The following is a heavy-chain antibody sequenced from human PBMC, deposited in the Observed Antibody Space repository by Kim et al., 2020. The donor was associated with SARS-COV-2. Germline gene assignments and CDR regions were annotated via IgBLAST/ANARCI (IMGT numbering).Heavy chain of an antibody. Sequence: GGSLRLSCAASGFTFSSYWMHWVRQAPGKGLVWVSRISSDGSSTSYADSVKGRFTISRDNAKNTLYLQMNSRRAEDTAVYYCAGAEGGGAGNWGQGTLATVSS. CDR2: ISSDGSST. CDR3: AGAEGGGAGN. D-gene: IGHD3-16*01. J-gene: IGHJ4*02. CDR1: GFTFSSYW. V-gene: IGHV3-74*01.